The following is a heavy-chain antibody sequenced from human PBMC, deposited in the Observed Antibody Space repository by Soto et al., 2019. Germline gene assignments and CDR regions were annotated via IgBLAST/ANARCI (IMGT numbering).Heavy chain of an antibody. CDR3: ARLDRGSLDY. D-gene: IGHD6-25*01. CDR2: ISSSSSYI. CDR1: GFTFSSRS. Sequence: GGSLRLSCAASGFTFSSRSVNWVRQAPGKGLEWVSSISSSSSYIYYADSVKGRFTISRDNAKNLVYLQMNSLRAEDTAVYYCARLDRGSLDYWGRGTLVTVSS. J-gene: IGHJ4*02. V-gene: IGHV3-21*01.